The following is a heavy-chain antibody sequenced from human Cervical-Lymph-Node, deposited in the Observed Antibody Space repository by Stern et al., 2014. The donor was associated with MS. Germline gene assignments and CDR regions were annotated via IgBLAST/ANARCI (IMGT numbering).Heavy chain of an antibody. CDR1: GGSFSMDT. J-gene: IGHJ4*02. CDR3: ARDQGGIADS. Sequence: DQLVESGAEVKKPGSSVQVSCKASGGSFSMDTISWVRQAPGQGLEWMGGLPPMFGTSNYAQKFQGRVTTTADESTSTAYMELTSLRSEDTAVYFCARDQGGIADSWGQGTLVIVSS. D-gene: IGHD6-13*01. V-gene: IGHV1-69*01. CDR2: LPPMFGTS.